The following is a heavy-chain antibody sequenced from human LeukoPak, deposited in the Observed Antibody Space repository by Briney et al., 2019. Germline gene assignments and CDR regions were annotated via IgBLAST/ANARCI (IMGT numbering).Heavy chain of an antibody. V-gene: IGHV3-23*01. CDR3: AKDRHGDSMGYHGVEGSF. CDR1: GFTFSNYA. J-gene: IGHJ4*02. Sequence: GGSLRLSCAASGFTFSNYAMSWVRQAPGTGLKCVSVISGSGVGTYYGDSVKGRFTISRDNSKNTLYLEMKSLRAGDTAVYYCAKDRHGDSMGYHGVEGSFWGQGTLVTVSS. CDR2: ISGSGVGT. D-gene: IGHD2-2*01.